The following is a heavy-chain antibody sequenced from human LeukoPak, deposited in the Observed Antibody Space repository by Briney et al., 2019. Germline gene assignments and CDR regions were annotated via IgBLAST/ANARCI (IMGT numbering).Heavy chain of an antibody. CDR3: ARNGQQWLVPFDY. J-gene: IGHJ4*02. V-gene: IGHV4-31*03. D-gene: IGHD6-19*01. CDR2: IYYSGST. CDR1: GGSISSGGYY. Sequence: PSETLSLTCTVSGGSISSGGYYWSWIRQHPGKGLEWIGYIYYSGSTYYSPSLKSRVTISVDTSKNQFSLKLSSVTAADTAVYYCARNGQQWLVPFDYWGQGTLVTVSS.